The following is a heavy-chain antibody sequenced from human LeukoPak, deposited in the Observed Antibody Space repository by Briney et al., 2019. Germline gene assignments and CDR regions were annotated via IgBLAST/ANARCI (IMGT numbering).Heavy chain of an antibody. CDR3: ARHGSIATGAFTY. CDR1: GGSISSFDSY. CDR2: VYYSGST. V-gene: IGHV4-39*01. D-gene: IGHD6-13*01. J-gene: IGHJ4*02. Sequence: PSETLSLTCTVSGGSISSFDSYWSWIRQHPGKGLEWIGCVYYSGSTYFNPSLKSRVTISVDTSRNQFSLKLGSVTAADTAVYYCARHGSIATGAFTYWGQGTLVTVSS.